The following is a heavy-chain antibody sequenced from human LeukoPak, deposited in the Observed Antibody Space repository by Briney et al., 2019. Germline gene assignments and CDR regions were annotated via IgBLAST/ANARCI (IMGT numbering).Heavy chain of an antibody. V-gene: IGHV4-39*01. Sequence: SETLSLTCTVSGGSISSSCYYWGWIRQPRGKGLEWIGSIYYSGSTYYNPSLKSRVTISVDTSKNQFSLKLSSVTAADTAVYYCASNIAALYYYMDVWGKGTTVTVSS. CDR2: IYYSGST. J-gene: IGHJ6*03. CDR3: ASNIAALYYYMDV. D-gene: IGHD6-6*01. CDR1: GGSISSSCYY.